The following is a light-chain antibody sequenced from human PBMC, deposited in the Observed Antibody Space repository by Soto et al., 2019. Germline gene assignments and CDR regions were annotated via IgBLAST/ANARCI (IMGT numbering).Light chain of an antibody. J-gene: IGLJ1*01. Sequence: QSALTQPPSASGSPGQSVAISCTGTSSDVGGYNYVSWYQQHPGKAPKLMIYEVNKRPSGVPDRFSGSKSGNTASLTVSGLQAEDEADYYCSSYAGSNTPLYVFGTGTKVTVL. V-gene: IGLV2-8*01. CDR3: SSYAGSNTPLYV. CDR1: SSDVGGYNY. CDR2: EVN.